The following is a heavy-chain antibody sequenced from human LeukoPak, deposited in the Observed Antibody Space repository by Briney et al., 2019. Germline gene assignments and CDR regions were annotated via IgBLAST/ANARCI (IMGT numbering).Heavy chain of an antibody. D-gene: IGHD6-13*01. CDR3: AKGAYTYSSSWYHFDY. J-gene: IGHJ4*02. V-gene: IGHV3-23*01. Sequence: GGSLRLSCAVSGFTVSRKYMSWVRQAPGKGLEWVSAISGSGGSTYYADSVKGRFTISRDNSKNTLYLQMNSLRAEDTAVYYCAKGAYTYSSSWYHFDYWGQGTLVTVSS. CDR1: GFTVSRKY. CDR2: ISGSGGST.